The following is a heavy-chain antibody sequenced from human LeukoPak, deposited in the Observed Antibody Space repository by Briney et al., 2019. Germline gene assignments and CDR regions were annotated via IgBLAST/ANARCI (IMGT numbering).Heavy chain of an antibody. V-gene: IGHV1-18*01. CDR3: SRAPPYSGHYTLVD. CDR1: GYNFANSG. J-gene: IGHJ4*02. CDR2: ISANNGNT. D-gene: IGHD1-26*01. Sequence: ASVKVSCKASGYNFANSGINWVRQAAGQGPEWMGWISANNGNTIYAQKVRGRVTMTTDTSTNTAYLEVRSLTSDDTAMYYCSRAPPYSGHYTLVDWGQGTLVTVSS.